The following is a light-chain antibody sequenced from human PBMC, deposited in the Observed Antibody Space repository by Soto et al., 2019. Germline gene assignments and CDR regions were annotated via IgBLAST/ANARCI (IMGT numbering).Light chain of an antibody. CDR2: GVS. CDR3: QQRSKWPPVWT. V-gene: IGKV3-11*01. Sequence: EIVVTQSPATLSLSPGERAIVSCRTSQSVSSYLAWYQQKPGQAPRLLIYGVSTRATGVPARFSGSGSGTDFTLTISSLEPEDFAVYYCQQRSKWPPVWTFGQGTKVEIK. CDR1: QSVSSY. J-gene: IGKJ1*01.